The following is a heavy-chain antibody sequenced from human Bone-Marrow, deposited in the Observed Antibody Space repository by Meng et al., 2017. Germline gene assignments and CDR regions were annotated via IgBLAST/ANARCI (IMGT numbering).Heavy chain of an antibody. V-gene: IGHV1-8*03. D-gene: IGHD1-1*01. CDR2: MNPNSGNK. CDR3: ARGGNVDRRYYYGMDV. J-gene: IGHJ6*02. CDR1: GYTFTSYD. Sequence: ASVKVSCKASGYTFTSYDMNWVRQATGQGLEWMGWMNPNSGNKGYAQKFQGRVTITRNTYISTAYMELSSLRSEDKAGYYCARGGNVDRRYYYGMDVWGQGTTVTVSS.